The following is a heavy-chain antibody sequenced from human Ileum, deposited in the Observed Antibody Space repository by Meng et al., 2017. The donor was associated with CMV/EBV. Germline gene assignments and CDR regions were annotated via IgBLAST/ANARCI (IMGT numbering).Heavy chain of an antibody. CDR2: ISGSGITT. J-gene: IGHJ4*02. V-gene: IGHV3-23*01. CDR3: AKDQGFSAASG. CDR1: GFTFSHDA. D-gene: IGHD6-13*01. Sequence: FPASGFTFSHDALSWVRQAPGKGLEWVSYISGSGITTYYADSVKGRFTISRDNSRDTLYLDMNSLRAEDTALYYCAKDQGFSAASGGDQGTLVTVSS.